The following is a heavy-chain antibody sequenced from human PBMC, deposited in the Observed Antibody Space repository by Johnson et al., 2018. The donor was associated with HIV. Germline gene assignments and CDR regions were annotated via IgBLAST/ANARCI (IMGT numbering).Heavy chain of an antibody. D-gene: IGHD6-19*01. V-gene: IGHV3-48*04. Sequence: VQLVESGGGLVQPGGSLRLSCAASGFTFSSYDMHWVRQAPGKGLEWVSYISSSGSTIYYADSVQGRFTISRDNAKNSLYWQMNSLRVEDTAGYYCGRYRAGLRRWLARGFSAFKICGRVKIVFVSS. CDR3: GRYRAGLRRWLARGFSAFKI. CDR2: ISSSGSTI. CDR1: GFTFSSYD. J-gene: IGHJ3*02.